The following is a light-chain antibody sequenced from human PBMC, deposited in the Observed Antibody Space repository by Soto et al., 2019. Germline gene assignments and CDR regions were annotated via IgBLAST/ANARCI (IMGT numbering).Light chain of an antibody. CDR3: QQYDSYPLT. V-gene: IGKV1-5*03. CDR2: KAS. Sequence: DIQMTQSPSTLSASVGDRVTITCRASQSISSWLAWYQHKPGKAPNLLIYKASSLESGVPSRFSGSGSGTEFTLTVSSLHPDDFATYYCQQYDSYPLTFGGGTKVEIK. J-gene: IGKJ4*01. CDR1: QSISSW.